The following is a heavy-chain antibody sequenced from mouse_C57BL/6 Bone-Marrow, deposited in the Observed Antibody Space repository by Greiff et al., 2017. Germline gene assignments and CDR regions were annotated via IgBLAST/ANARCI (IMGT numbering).Heavy chain of an antibody. CDR2: IYPRSGNT. CDR3: ARRAGLHAMDY. Sequence: VQLQQSGAELARPGASVKLSCKASGYTFTSYGISWVKQRTGQGLEWIGEIYPRSGNTYYNEKFKGKATLTADKSSSTAYMDLRSLASEYSAGYFGARRAGLHAMDYWGQGTSVTVSS. V-gene: IGHV1-81*01. J-gene: IGHJ4*01. CDR1: GYTFTSYG. D-gene: IGHD2-13*01.